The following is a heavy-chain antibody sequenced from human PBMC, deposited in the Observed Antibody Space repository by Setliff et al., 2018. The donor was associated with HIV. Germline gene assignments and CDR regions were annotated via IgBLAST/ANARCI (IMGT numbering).Heavy chain of an antibody. Sequence: SETLSLTCTVSGGSISGNNYRWSWIRQPAGKGLEWIGHIYASGSTNYNPSYNPSLNSRVTISVDTSKNQLSLNLNSVTAADTAVYYCARGGGILTGYWGNHRSYYMDVWDKGTTVTVSS. J-gene: IGHJ6*03. CDR2: IYASGST. D-gene: IGHD3-9*01. V-gene: IGHV4-61*09. CDR1: GGSISGNNYR. CDR3: ARGGGILTGYWGNHRSYYMDV.